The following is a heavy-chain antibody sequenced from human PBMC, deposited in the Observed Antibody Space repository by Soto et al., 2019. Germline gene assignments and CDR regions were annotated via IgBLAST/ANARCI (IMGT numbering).Heavy chain of an antibody. D-gene: IGHD6-13*01. V-gene: IGHV1-18*01. CDR1: GYTFTSCG. J-gene: IGHJ6*02. CDR3: ARVGTAGTAVGDYYYYGMDV. CDR2: ISAYNGNT. Sequence: GASVKVSCKASGYTFTSCGISWVRQDPGQGLEWMGWISAYNGNTNYAQKLQGRVTMTTDTSTSTAYMELRSLRSDDTAVYYCARVGTAGTAVGDYYYYGMDVWGQGTTVTVSS.